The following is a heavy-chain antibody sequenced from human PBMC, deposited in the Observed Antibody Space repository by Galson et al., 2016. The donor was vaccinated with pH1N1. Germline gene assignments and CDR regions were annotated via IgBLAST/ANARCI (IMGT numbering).Heavy chain of an antibody. Sequence: SVKVSCKASGYTFTNYYFHWVRQAPGQGLEWMGVIDPSGGGTTYAQNFQARVTMTRDTSTTTVYLDLSSLKSDDTAVYYCTSDLGRPRESWGQGTLVTVSS. V-gene: IGHV1-46*01. D-gene: IGHD1-26*01. J-gene: IGHJ5*02. CDR3: TSDLGRPRES. CDR1: GYTFTNYY. CDR2: IDPSGGGT.